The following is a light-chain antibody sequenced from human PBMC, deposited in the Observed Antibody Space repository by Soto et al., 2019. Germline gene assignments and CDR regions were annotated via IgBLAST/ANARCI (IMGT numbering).Light chain of an antibody. Sequence: DLQITQSPSSLSASVGDRVTITCQASQDISNYLNWYQQKQGKAPKLLIYDASNLETGVPSRFSGSGSGTDFTFTTSSLQPEDIATYYCQQYDNLPLTFGVGTKVEIK. CDR3: QQYDNLPLT. J-gene: IGKJ4*01. CDR2: DAS. V-gene: IGKV1-33*01. CDR1: QDISNY.